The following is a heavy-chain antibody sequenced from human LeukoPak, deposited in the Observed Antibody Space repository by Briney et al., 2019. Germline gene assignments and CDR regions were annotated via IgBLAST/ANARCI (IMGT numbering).Heavy chain of an antibody. CDR1: GFTFSSYA. D-gene: IGHD3-10*01. J-gene: IGHJ6*02. V-gene: IGHV3-23*01. CDR3: AKTVIRGVMDYYYYGMDV. CDR2: ISGSGGST. Sequence: PGGSLRLSCAASGFTFSSYAMSWVRQAPGKGLEWVSAISGSGGSTCYADSVKGRFTISRDNSKNTLYLQMNSLRAEDTAVYYCAKTVIRGVMDYYYYGMDVWGQGTTVTVSS.